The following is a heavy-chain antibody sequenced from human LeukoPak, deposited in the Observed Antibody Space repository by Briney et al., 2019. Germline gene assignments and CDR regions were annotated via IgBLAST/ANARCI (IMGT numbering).Heavy chain of an antibody. V-gene: IGHV5-51*01. CDR1: GYSFGYSFTNYY. D-gene: IGHD2-2*01. CDR3: ASGPSKTRYYLDY. CDR2: IYPGDSDT. J-gene: IGHJ4*02. Sequence: GESLKISCQRSGYSFGYSFTNYYIAWVRQMPGQGLEWMGIIYPGDSDTRYSPSFQGQVTISADKSVSTAYLQWSSLKASDTAMYYCASGPSKTRYYLDYWGQGTLVTVSS.